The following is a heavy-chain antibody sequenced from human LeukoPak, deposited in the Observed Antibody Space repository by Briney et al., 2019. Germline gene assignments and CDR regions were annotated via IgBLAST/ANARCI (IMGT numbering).Heavy chain of an antibody. CDR2: IYYSGST. CDR3: ALRYFDRDY. V-gene: IGHV4-39*01. CDR1: GGSISSSNYY. J-gene: IGHJ4*02. D-gene: IGHD3-9*01. Sequence: PSETLSLTCTVSGGSISSSNYYWVWIRQPPGKGLEWAGSIYYSGSTYYNPSLKSRVTISVDTSKNQFSLKLSSVTAADTAVYYCALRYFDRDYWGQGTLVTVSS.